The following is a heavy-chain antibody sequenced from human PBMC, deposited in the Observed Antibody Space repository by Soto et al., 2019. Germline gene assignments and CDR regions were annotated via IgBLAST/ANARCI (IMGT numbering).Heavy chain of an antibody. CDR3: ARDRAVPPTLRGFSPFSMDV. Sequence: QVQLVQSGTELKKPGSSVKVSCKVSGGSFTSYAVRWVRQAPGQGLEWMGGIVPVFGTPDYAKKFQGRVTITADESTSTVYMELSSLRSEDTAIYYCARDRAVPPTLRGFSPFSMDVRGQGTKVTVSS. D-gene: IGHD3-10*01. CDR1: GGSFTSYA. V-gene: IGHV1-69*01. CDR2: IVPVFGTP. J-gene: IGHJ6*02.